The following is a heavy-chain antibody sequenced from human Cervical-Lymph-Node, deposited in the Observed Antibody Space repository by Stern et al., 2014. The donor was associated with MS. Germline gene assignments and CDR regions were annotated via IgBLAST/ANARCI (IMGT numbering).Heavy chain of an antibody. V-gene: IGHV1-46*03. CDR1: GYSFTTHY. Sequence: QVQLVQSGAEVKKPGASVNVSCKASGYSFTTHYMHWIRQAPGEGLEWVGMINANRGTTSYARQFQGRVIITRDTSTNTIYIELTGLRSEDTALYFCTRVQRERRALDHFDPWGQGTLVTVSS. J-gene: IGHJ5*02. CDR3: TRVQRERRALDHFDP. CDR2: INANRGTT. D-gene: IGHD1-1*01.